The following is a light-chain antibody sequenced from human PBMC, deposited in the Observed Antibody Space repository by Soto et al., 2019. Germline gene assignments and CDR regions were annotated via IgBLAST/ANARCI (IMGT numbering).Light chain of an antibody. J-gene: IGKJ5*01. CDR1: QSVSSN. Sequence: EIVMTQSPATLSVSPGERATLSCRASQSVSSNLAWYQQKPGQAPRXLIYGASTRATGIPARFSGSGSGTDGSITVSRLEPEDGEVYYGQQYDASPVTFGQGTRLEIK. V-gene: IGKV3-15*01. CDR3: QQYDASPVT. CDR2: GAS.